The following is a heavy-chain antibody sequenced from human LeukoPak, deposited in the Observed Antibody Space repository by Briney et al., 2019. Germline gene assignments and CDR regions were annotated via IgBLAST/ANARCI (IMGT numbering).Heavy chain of an antibody. D-gene: IGHD4-11*01. V-gene: IGHV1-2*02. CDR2: INPDSGET. Sequence: ASVKVSCKTSGYTFTDYYIQWVRQAPGQGLEWMGWINPDSGETNSAQKFQGRVTMTGDTSISTAYMELRRVTSDDTAVYYCARDRDYSKTERGFDYWGQGTLVTVSS. CDR1: GYTFTDYY. CDR3: ARDRDYSKTERGFDY. J-gene: IGHJ4*02.